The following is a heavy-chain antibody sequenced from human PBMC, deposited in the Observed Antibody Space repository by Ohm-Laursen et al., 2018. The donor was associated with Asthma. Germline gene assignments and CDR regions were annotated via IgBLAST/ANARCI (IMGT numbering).Heavy chain of an antibody. J-gene: IGHJ6*02. D-gene: IGHD3-3*01. CDR2: IIPIFGTA. CDR3: ANGGTTISNVYGMDV. CDR1: GGTFSSYA. V-gene: IGHV1-69*13. Sequence: SVKVSCKASGGTFSSYAISWVRQAPGQGLEWMGGIIPIFGTANYAQKFQGRVTITADESTSTAYMELSSLRSEDTAVYYCANGGTTISNVYGMDVWGQGTTVTVSS.